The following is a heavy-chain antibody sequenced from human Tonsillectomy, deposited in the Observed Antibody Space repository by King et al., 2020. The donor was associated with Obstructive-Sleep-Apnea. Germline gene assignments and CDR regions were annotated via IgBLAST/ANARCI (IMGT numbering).Heavy chain of an antibody. D-gene: IGHD6-13*01. V-gene: IGHV3-30*04. CDR3: ARDFSSTWYFSVDE. Sequence: VQLVESGGGVVQPGRSLRLSCGASGFTFSSYAMHWVRQAPGKGLEWVAFISNDGSNKYYADSVKGRFTISRDNSKNTLYLQMNSVRTEDTAVFYCARDFSSTWYFSVDEWGQGTLVTVSS. CDR1: GFTFSSYA. CDR2: ISNDGSNK. J-gene: IGHJ4*02.